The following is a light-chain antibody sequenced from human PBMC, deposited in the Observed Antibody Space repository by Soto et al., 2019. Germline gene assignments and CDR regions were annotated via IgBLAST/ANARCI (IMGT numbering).Light chain of an antibody. CDR3: CSYAGTYTPVV. CDR2: DVS. Sequence: QSAPTQPRSVSGSPGQSVTISCTGTSSDVGGYDYVSWYQQSPGKAPKLMIYDVSERPSGVPDRFSGSKSGNTASLTISGLQAEDEADYYCCSYAGTYTPVVFGGGTKLT. V-gene: IGLV2-11*01. CDR1: SSDVGGYDY. J-gene: IGLJ2*01.